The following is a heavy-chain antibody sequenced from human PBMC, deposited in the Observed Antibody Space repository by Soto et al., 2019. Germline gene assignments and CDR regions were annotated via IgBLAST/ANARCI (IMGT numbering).Heavy chain of an antibody. CDR2: ILSNYNT. CDR1: GFRFRDYT. CDR3: ARRVNGYFAY. Sequence: EVQLLESGGGLVQPGGALTLSCEASGFRFRDYTMSWVRQAPGKGLESTSVILSNYNTYYTDSVRGRFTISRDSAKNMLYLEMNSLRAEDTAVYYCARRVNGYFAYCGQGALVTVSS. D-gene: IGHD2-8*01. V-gene: IGHV3-23*05. J-gene: IGHJ4*02.